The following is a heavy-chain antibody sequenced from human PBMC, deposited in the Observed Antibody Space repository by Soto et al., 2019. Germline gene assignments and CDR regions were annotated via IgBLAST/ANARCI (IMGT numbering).Heavy chain of an antibody. D-gene: IGHD1-7*01. CDR1: GYALINYA. Sequence: QVQMVQAGAEVKKPGTSVKVSCKASGYALINYAVTWVRQAAGEGLEWMGWSSPSNDNSYSAQKFQDRVTMSTETSSNTAYMELRRLTSDDTAVYYCSREGGNTGTSDYWGQGTLVTVSS. V-gene: IGHV1-18*01. CDR3: SREGGNTGTSDY. J-gene: IGHJ4*02. CDR2: SSPSNDNS.